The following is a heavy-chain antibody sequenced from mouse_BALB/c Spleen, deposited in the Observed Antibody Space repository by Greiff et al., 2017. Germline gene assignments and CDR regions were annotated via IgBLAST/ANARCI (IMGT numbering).Heavy chain of an antibody. CDR2: IYPSDSYT. D-gene: IGHD2-4*01. J-gene: IGHJ3*01. V-gene: IGHV1-69*02. CDR1: GYTFTSYW. CDR3: TRSGYDYGWFAY. Sequence: QVQLQQPGAELVRPGASVKLSCKASGYTFTSYWINWVKQRPGQGLEWIGNIYPSDSYTNYNQKFKDKATLTVDKSSSTAYMQLSSPTSEDSAVYYCTRSGYDYGWFAYWGQGTRVTVSA.